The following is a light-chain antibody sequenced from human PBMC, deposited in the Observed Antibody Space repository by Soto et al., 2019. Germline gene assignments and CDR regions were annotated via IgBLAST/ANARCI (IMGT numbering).Light chain of an antibody. J-gene: IGLJ2*01. CDR2: DVN. CDR3: QVWDASSDHVV. Sequence: QSALTQPRSVSGSPGQSVTISCTGTSSDVGYYNYVSWYQQHPGKAPKLMIYDVNKRPSGVPDRFSGSKSGNTASLTISRVEAGDEADYYCQVWDASSDHVVFGGGTKLTVL. CDR1: SSDVGYYNY. V-gene: IGLV2-11*01.